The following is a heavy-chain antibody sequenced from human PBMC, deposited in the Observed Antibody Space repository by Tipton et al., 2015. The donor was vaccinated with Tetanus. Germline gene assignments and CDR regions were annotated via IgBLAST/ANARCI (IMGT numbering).Heavy chain of an antibody. CDR1: GYTFTGFY. J-gene: IGHJ6*02. CDR3: ARDRGDYIYYGMDV. V-gene: IGHV1-2*02. D-gene: IGHD3-22*01. Sequence: QLVQSGAEVKKPGASVKVSCKASGYTFTGFYIYWVRQAPGQGLEWMGWIDPNSGGTVYAQKFQGRVTMTRDTSISTAYMELRSLRSDDTAVYYCARDRGDYIYYGMDVWGPGTTVTVS. CDR2: IDPNSGGT.